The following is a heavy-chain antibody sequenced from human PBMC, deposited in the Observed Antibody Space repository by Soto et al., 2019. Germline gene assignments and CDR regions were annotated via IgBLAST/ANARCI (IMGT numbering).Heavy chain of an antibody. D-gene: IGHD4-17*01. V-gene: IGHV4-30-2*02. CDR3: ARSPTVTGGMDV. Sequence: SETLSLTCAVSGGSITSSGYSWTWIRQPPGKGLEWIGYVSHTGTTYYNPSLKSRLTISKDTSKNQVVLTMTNMDPVDTATYYCARSPTVTGGMDVWGQGTTVTVSS. J-gene: IGHJ6*02. CDR2: VSHTGTT. CDR1: GGSITSSGYS.